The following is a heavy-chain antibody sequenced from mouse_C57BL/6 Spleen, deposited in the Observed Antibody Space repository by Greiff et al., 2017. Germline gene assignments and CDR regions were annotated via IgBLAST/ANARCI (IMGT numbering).Heavy chain of an antibody. D-gene: IGHD2-2*01. CDR1: GYTFTSYW. J-gene: IGHJ1*03. Sequence: QVQLQQPGAELVKPGASVKMSCKASGYTFTSYWITLVKPRAGQGLEWIGDIYPGSGSTNYNEKFKSKATLTVVTSSSTAYMQLSSLTSEDSAVYYCASNGYDGYFEVWGTGTTVTVSS. CDR2: IYPGSGST. V-gene: IGHV1-55*01. CDR3: ASNGYDGYFEV.